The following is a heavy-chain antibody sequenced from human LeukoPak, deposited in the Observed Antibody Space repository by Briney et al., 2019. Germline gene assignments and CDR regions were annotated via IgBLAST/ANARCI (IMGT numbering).Heavy chain of an antibody. CDR3: ARDSDILTGYYITSTGAY. J-gene: IGHJ4*02. V-gene: IGHV1-18*01. D-gene: IGHD3-9*01. Sequence: ASVRVSCTASGYTFTSYGISWVRQAPGQGLEWVGWISAYNGNTNYAQKLQGRVTMTTDTSTSTAYMELRSLRSDDTAVYYCARDSDILTGYYITSTGAYWGQGTLVTVSS. CDR2: ISAYNGNT. CDR1: GYTFTSYG.